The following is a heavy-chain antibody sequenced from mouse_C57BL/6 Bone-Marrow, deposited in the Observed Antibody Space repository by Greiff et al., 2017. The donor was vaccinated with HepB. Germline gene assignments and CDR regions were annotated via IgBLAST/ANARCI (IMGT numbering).Heavy chain of an antibody. D-gene: IGHD3-1*01. CDR3: ARLPGNYFEY. CDR2: IYPGDGDT. V-gene: IGHV1-82*01. J-gene: IGHJ2*01. CDR1: GYAFSSSW. Sequence: QVQLKQSGPELVKPGASVKISCKASGYAFSSSWMNWVKQRPGKGLEWIGRIYPGDGDTNYNGKFKGKATLTADKSSSTAYMQLSSLTSEDSAVYFSARLPGNYFEYWGQGTTLTVSS.